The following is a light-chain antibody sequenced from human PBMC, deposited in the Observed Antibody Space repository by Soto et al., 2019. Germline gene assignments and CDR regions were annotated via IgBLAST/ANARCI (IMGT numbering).Light chain of an antibody. Sequence: QSALTQPASVSGSPGQSITISCTGTSDVGTYDYVSWYQQHPGKAPKLIIYDVRGRPSGVSNRFSGSKSGNTASLTISGLQAADEAYYYCSSYTSTSDVVFGGGTKLTVL. CDR2: DVR. CDR1: SDVGTYDY. CDR3: SSYTSTSDVV. V-gene: IGLV2-14*03. J-gene: IGLJ2*01.